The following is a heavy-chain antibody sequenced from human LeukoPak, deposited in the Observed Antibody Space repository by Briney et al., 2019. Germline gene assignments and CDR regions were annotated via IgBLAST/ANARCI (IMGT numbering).Heavy chain of an antibody. V-gene: IGHV4-59*01. CDR1: GGSISSYY. D-gene: IGHD3-22*01. Sequence: PSETLSLTCTVSGGSISSYYWSWIRQPAGKGPEWIGYIYYSGSTNYNPSLKSRVTISLDTSKNQFSLKLSSVTAAETAVYYCARGPSSAYYFGAAQYFDYWGQGTLVTVSS. CDR2: IYYSGST. J-gene: IGHJ4*02. CDR3: ARGPSSAYYFGAAQYFDY.